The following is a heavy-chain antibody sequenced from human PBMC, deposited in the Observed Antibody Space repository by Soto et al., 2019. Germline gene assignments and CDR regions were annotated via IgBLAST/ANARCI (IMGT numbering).Heavy chain of an antibody. D-gene: IGHD3-22*01. CDR3: ARGGNYHDSSGFFDY. V-gene: IGHV4-30-4*01. J-gene: IGHJ4*02. CDR1: GVSISRGDYY. CDR2: IYYSGST. Sequence: PAETLSLTCTVSGVSISRGDYYWSWIRQPPGKGLDWIGHIYYSGSTYYNPSLKSRVIMSVDTSKNHFSLRLSSVTAADTAVYYCARGGNYHDSSGFFDYWGQGTLVTVSS.